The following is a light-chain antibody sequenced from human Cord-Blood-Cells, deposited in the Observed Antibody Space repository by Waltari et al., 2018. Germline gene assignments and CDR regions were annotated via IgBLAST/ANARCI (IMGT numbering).Light chain of an antibody. CDR1: QSVLYSSNNKNY. CDR3: QQYYSTPYS. Sequence: DIVMTQSPDSLAVYLGERDNINCNSRQSVLYSSNNKNYLAWYQQKPGQPPKLLIYWASTRESGVPDRFSGSGSGTDFTLTISSLQAEDVAVYYCQQYYSTPYSFGQGTKLEIK. V-gene: IGKV4-1*01. J-gene: IGKJ2*03. CDR2: WAS.